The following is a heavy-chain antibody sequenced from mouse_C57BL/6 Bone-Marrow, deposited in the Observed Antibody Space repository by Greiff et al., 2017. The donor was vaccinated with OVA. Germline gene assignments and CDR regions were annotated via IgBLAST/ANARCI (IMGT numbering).Heavy chain of an antibody. V-gene: IGHV1-78*01. CDR2: IYPRDGST. D-gene: IGHD1-1*01. Sequence: QVQLKESDAELVKPGASVKISCKVSGYTFTDHTIHWMKQRPEQGLEWIGYIYPRDGSTKYNEKFKGKATLTADKSSSTAYMQLNSLTSEDSAVYFCARFPNYYGSSQPYYAMDYWGQGTSVTVSS. J-gene: IGHJ4*01. CDR1: GYTFTDHT. CDR3: ARFPNYYGSSQPYYAMDY.